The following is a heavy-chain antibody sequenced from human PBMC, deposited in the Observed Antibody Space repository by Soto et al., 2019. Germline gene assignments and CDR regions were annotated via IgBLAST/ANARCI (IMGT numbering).Heavy chain of an antibody. V-gene: IGHV1-18*01. CDR3: ARGRYGDY. CDR1: GYAFTTYG. Sequence: QVHLVQSGAEVKKPGASVKVSCKGSGYAFTTYGITWVRQAPGQGLEWMGWISAHNGNTNYAQKLQGRVTVTRATSTSTAYMELRSLRSDDTAVYYGARGRYGDYWGQGALVTVSS. CDR2: ISAHNGNT. D-gene: IGHD1-1*01. J-gene: IGHJ4*02.